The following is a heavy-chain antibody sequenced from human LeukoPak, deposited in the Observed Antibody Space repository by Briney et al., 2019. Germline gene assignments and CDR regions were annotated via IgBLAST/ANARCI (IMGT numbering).Heavy chain of an antibody. J-gene: IGHJ4*02. CDR3: VREFSGGYFDY. V-gene: IGHV1-46*01. CDR2: IFPSAGNT. CDR1: GYTFTRYY. D-gene: IGHD3-16*01. Sequence: ASVKDSCKASGYTFTRYYLHWVRQAPGQGLGWMGIIFPSAGNTNYAQKFQGRVTMTRDMSTSTVYMELSSLTSEDTAVYYCVREFSGGYFDYWGQGTLVTVSS.